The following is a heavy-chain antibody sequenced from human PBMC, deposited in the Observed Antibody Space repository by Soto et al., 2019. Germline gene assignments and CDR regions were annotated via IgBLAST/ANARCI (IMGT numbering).Heavy chain of an antibody. CDR2: IHHSGST. CDR3: ARGGYYFYMDV. V-gene: IGHV4-4*02. Sequence: QVQLQESGPGLVKPSETLSLSCAVSGGSISISNWWSWVRQTPGKGLEWIGQIHHSGSTNYSPSLTSRVTISVDKSKNQFSQKMNSVTAADTAVHYCARGGYYFYMDVWGNGTTVTVSS. CDR1: GGSISISNW. J-gene: IGHJ6*03. D-gene: IGHD1-26*01.